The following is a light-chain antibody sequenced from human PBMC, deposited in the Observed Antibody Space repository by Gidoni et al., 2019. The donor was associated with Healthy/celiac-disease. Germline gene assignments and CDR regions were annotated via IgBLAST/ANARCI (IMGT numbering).Light chain of an antibody. CDR1: QNVGSS. CDR2: DAS. Sequence: EIVLTQSPGTLSLSPGERATLSCRPSQNVGSSLTGYQQKPGQAHSLLIYDASSSATGIPNSFSGSGSGTDFTLTISRLEPEDFAVYYCQQYGSSPRTFGQGTKVEIK. V-gene: IGKV3-20*01. CDR3: QQYGSSPRT. J-gene: IGKJ1*01.